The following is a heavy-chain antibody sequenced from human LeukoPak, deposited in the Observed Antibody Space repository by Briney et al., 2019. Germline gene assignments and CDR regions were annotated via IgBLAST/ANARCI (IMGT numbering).Heavy chain of an antibody. D-gene: IGHD2-2*01. Sequence: SETLSLTCTVSGGSISSYYWSWIRQPPGKGLEWIGYIYYSGSTNYNPSLKSRVTISVDTSKNQFSLNMISVTAADTAVYYCARSTNRRPDCTSTSCYAFDYWGQGTLVTVSS. CDR1: GGSISSYY. CDR3: ARSTNRRPDCTSTSCYAFDY. J-gene: IGHJ4*02. CDR2: IYYSGST. V-gene: IGHV4-59*08.